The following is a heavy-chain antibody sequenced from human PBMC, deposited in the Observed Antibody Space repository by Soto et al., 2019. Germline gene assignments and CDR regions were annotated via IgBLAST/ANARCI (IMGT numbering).Heavy chain of an antibody. CDR1: GFTFSNYA. J-gene: IGHJ6*02. CDR2: ISYDGSNK. Sequence: QAQLVESGGGVVQPGRSLRLSCAASGFTFSNYAMHWVRQAPGKGLEWVAFISYDGSNKYYADSVKGRFTISRDNSNNPLYLQMNSLRAEDTAVYYCARQIFGMDVWGQGTTVTVSS. CDR3: ARQIFGMDV. D-gene: IGHD2-15*01. V-gene: IGHV3-30-3*01.